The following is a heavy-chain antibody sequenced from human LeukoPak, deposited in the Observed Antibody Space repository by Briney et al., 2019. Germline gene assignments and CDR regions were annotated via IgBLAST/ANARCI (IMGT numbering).Heavy chain of an antibody. D-gene: IGHD1-1*01. Sequence: GESLKISCKASGYSFSSYWIGWVRQMPGKGLEWMGIIYPGDSDTRYSPSFQGQVTISADKSITTAYLQWSSLKASDTAMYYCARRPNDSGRGGFDYWGQGTLVTVSS. CDR3: ARRPNDSGRGGFDY. J-gene: IGHJ4*02. CDR2: IYPGDSDT. CDR1: GYSFSSYW. V-gene: IGHV5-51*01.